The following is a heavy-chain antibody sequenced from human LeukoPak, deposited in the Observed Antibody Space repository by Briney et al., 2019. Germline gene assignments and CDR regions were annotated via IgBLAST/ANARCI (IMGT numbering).Heavy chain of an antibody. D-gene: IGHD2-2*01. V-gene: IGHV3-23*01. Sequence: GGSLRLSCAASGFTFSSYAMSWVRQVPGKGLEWVSVINGSGDNTYYADSVKGRFTISRDNSKNTLYLQMNSLRAEDTAVYYCAKSDARSGLSVSYWGQGTLVTVSS. CDR1: GFTFSSYA. J-gene: IGHJ4*02. CDR3: AKSDARSGLSVSY. CDR2: INGSGDNT.